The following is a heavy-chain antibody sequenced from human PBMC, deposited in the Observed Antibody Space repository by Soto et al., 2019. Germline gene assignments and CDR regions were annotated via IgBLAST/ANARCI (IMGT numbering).Heavy chain of an antibody. CDR1: GFTFDDYA. CDR3: AYDINSAFSRSYYNYYGMDI. CDR2: ISWDGGST. V-gene: IGHV3-43D*03. J-gene: IGHJ6*02. Sequence: GGSLRLSCAASGFTFDDYAMHWVRQAPGKGLEWVSLISWDGGSTYYADSVKGRFTISRANSKNSLKLQMNSLRAEDTALYYSAYDINSAFSRSYYNYYGMDIWGQGTTVTVSS. D-gene: IGHD1-26*01.